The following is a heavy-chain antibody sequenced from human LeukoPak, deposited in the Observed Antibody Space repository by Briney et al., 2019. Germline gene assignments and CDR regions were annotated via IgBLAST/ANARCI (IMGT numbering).Heavy chain of an antibody. J-gene: IGHJ3*02. CDR3: ARRVVTTISAFDI. CDR1: GGSVSSGSYY. Sequence: PSETLSLTCTVSGGSVSSGSYYWSWIRQPPGKGLEWIGYIYYSGSTNYNPSLKSRVTILVDTSKKQFSLKVASVTAADTAMYYCARRVVTTISAFDIWGQGTMVIVSS. D-gene: IGHD5-12*01. CDR2: IYYSGST. V-gene: IGHV4-61*01.